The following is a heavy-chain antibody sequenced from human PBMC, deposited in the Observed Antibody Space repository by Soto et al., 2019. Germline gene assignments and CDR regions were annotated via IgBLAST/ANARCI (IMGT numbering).Heavy chain of an antibody. CDR2: IYPADSDT. J-gene: IGHJ4*02. Sequence: ESLKVSFKASGYRLTNYWILRVRQMPGKGLEWMGIIYPADSDTIYSPSFQGQVIISADTSLNTAYLQWSSLKASDTAMYSWARHRRDVYNRFDYWGQGTPVTVSS. V-gene: IGHV5-51*01. CDR3: ARHRRDVYNRFDY. D-gene: IGHD1-1*01. CDR1: GYRLTNYW.